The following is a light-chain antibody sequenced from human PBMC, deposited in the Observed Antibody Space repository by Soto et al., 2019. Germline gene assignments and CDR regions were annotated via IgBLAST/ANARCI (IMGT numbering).Light chain of an antibody. J-gene: IGKJ1*01. CDR3: QQYNSYPRT. CDR1: QDIGSS. Sequence: DIQMTQSPSSRSVSVGDRVTITCRASQDIGSSLGWFQQKPGKAPKSLIYAASTLQVGVPSRFSSSGSGTDFILTISSLQPEDFATYYCQQYNSYPRTFGQGTKVEIK. V-gene: IGKV1-16*01. CDR2: AAS.